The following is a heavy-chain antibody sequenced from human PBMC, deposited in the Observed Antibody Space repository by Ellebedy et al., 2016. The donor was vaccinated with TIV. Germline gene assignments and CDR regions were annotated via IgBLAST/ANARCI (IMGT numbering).Heavy chain of an antibody. Sequence: MPSETLSLTCTVSGGSISSGGYYWSWIRQHPGKGLEWIGFIYHTGSSNYNPSLKSRIDISLETSKNQFSLRLTSVTAADTAVYYCARDFGDGLAFFDAWGQGILVTVSS. CDR3: ARDFGDGLAFFDA. J-gene: IGHJ4*02. D-gene: IGHD3-16*01. V-gene: IGHV4-31*03. CDR2: IYHTGSS. CDR1: GGSISSGGYY.